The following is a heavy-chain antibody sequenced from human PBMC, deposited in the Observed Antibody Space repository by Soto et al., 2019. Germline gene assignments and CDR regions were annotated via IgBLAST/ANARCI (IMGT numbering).Heavy chain of an antibody. D-gene: IGHD1-26*01. CDR3: AREGASGFGMDV. Sequence: SETLSLTCNVSGGSIRSNYWSWIRQPAGKALEWIGRIYTSGTTNYNPSLKSRATMLIDTSKNQFSLILSSVTAADTAVYYCAREGASGFGMDVWGQGTTVTVSS. J-gene: IGHJ6*02. CDR1: GGSIRSNY. CDR2: IYTSGTT. V-gene: IGHV4-4*07.